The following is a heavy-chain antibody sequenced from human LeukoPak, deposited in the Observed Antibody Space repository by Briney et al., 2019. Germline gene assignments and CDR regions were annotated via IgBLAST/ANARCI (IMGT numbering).Heavy chain of an antibody. CDR3: ARDYYGSESLPAY. Sequence: GASVKVSCKASGYMFANYGISWVRQAPGQGREWRGWISPNNAETKTAHTMKGRVTIAADTYTSTAYMELRRRRSADTAVYYCARDYYGSESLPAYWGQGTLVTVSS. D-gene: IGHD3-10*01. J-gene: IGHJ4*02. CDR2: ISPNNAET. CDR1: GYMFANYG. V-gene: IGHV1-18*01.